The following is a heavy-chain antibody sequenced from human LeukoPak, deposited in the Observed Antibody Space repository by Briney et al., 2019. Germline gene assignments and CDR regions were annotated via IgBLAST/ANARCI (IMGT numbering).Heavy chain of an antibody. J-gene: IGHJ4*02. CDR2: IKNDVSEK. D-gene: IGHD1-26*01. CDR1: GLTPTTYW. V-gene: IGHV3-7*01. Sequence: GSLRLSSVAAGLTPTTYWTSWLRPPPERGRGWVANIKNDVSEKYYVDSVKGRFTVATDYAQNSLYLQMSSLRGKDTAVYYCARYTFLGGGYYNYYFDYWGQGTLVTVSS. CDR3: ARYTFLGGGYYNYYFDY.